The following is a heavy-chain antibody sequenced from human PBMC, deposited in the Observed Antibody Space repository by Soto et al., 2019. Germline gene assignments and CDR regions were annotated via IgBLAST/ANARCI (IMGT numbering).Heavy chain of an antibody. CDR1: GDTLNNFA. CDR2: FIPIVGMA. Sequence: QVQLVQSGSEVKKPGSSVRVSCKPSGDTLNNFAISWVRQAPGQGLEWVGTFIPIVGMAKYGQSFQGRVTITADQSTNTLFMELSGLRYEDTAMYYFANGHDNYFYYGMDVWGQGTTVTVSS. V-gene: IGHV1-69*04. CDR3: ANGHDNYFYYGMDV. J-gene: IGHJ6*02. D-gene: IGHD1-1*01.